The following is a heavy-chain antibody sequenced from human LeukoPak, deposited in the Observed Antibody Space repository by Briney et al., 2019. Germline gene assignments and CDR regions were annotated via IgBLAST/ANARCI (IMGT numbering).Heavy chain of an antibody. Sequence: GGSLRLSCVASGFTFDDYAMHWVRQAPGKGLEWVSLITWDGGSTYYADSVKGRFTVSRDNSKNSLYLEMNSLRAEDTAFYYCAKAELPYYYMDVWGKGTTVTVSS. D-gene: IGHD1-14*01. CDR1: GFTFDDYA. CDR3: AKAELPYYYMDV. CDR2: ITWDGGST. V-gene: IGHV3-43D*03. J-gene: IGHJ6*03.